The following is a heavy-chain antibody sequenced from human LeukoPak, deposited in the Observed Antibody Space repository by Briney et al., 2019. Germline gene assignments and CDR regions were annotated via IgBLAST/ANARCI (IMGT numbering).Heavy chain of an antibody. D-gene: IGHD5-18*01. Sequence: PSETLSLTCAVYGGSFSGYYWSWIRQPPGKGLEWVGYIYYSGSTNYNPSLKSRVTISADTSKNQFSLKLSSVTAADTAVYYCARQGRGIQLWFFDYWGQGTLVTVSS. CDR3: ARQGRGIQLWFFDY. CDR2: IYYSGST. CDR1: GGSFSGYY. J-gene: IGHJ4*02. V-gene: IGHV4-59*08.